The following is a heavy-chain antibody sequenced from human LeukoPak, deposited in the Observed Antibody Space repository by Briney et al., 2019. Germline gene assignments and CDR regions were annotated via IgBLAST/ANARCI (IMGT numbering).Heavy chain of an antibody. J-gene: IGHJ4*02. D-gene: IGHD6-6*01. CDR2: ISYDGSNK. CDR1: GFTFSSYA. CDR3: ASLSGGSIAVDY. V-gene: IGHV3-30*04. Sequence: PGGSLRLSCAASGFTFSSYAMHWVRQAPGKGLEWVAVISYDGSNKYYADSVKGRFTISRDNSKNTLYLQMNSLRAEDTAVYYCASLSGGSIAVDYWGQGTLVTVSS.